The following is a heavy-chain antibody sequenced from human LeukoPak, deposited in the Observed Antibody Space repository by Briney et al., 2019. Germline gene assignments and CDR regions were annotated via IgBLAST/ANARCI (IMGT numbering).Heavy chain of an antibody. CDR1: GDSTSSSTYY. V-gene: IGHV4-61*05. J-gene: IGHJ3*02. Sequence: PSETLSLTCTVSGDSTSSSTYYWDWIRQAPGKGLEWIGYIYYSGSTNYNPSLKSRVTISVDTSKNQFSLKLSSVTAADTAVYYCARLGQAVGATDAFDIWGQGTMVTVSS. CDR2: IYYSGST. CDR3: ARLGQAVGATDAFDI. D-gene: IGHD1-26*01.